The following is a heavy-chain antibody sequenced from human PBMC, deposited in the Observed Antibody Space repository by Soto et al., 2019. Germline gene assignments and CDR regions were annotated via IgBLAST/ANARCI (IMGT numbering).Heavy chain of an antibody. CDR3: VKFGAPRYFDY. CDR1: GFSFSSSA. Sequence: GGSLRLSCAASGFSFSSSAMTWARQAPGKGLEWVSFISASSTSTYYADSVQGRFTISRNNSKNTLYLQMSSLRAEDTALYYCVKFGAPRYFDYWGQGTPVTVSS. J-gene: IGHJ4*02. V-gene: IGHV3-23*01. CDR2: ISASSTST. D-gene: IGHD3-16*01.